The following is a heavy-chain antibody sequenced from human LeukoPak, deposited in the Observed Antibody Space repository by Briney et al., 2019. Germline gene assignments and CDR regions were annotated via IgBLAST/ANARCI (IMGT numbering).Heavy chain of an antibody. D-gene: IGHD6-19*01. V-gene: IGHV3-21*01. Sequence: GGTLRLSCAASGFTFSSYSMNWVRQAPGEGLEWVSSISSSSYIYYADSVKGRFTISRDNAKNSLYLQMNSLRAEDTAVYYCARVISVAGYDYWGQGTLVTVSS. J-gene: IGHJ4*02. CDR2: ISSSSYI. CDR3: ARVISVAGYDY. CDR1: GFTFSSYS.